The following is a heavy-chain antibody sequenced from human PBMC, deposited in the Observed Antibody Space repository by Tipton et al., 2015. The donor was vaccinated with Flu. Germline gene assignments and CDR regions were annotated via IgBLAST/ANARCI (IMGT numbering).Heavy chain of an antibody. J-gene: IGHJ4*02. CDR3: ARHTGDSVRGIIDY. D-gene: IGHD3-10*02. Sequence: LRLSCTVSGDSIGSRYFWGWIRQPPGKGLEWIGNIHRSGSTYHNPSLKSRVTISVDTSKNQFSLKLRSVAATDTAVYYCARHTGDSVRGIIDYWGQGTLVTVSS. V-gene: IGHV4-38-2*02. CDR1: GDSIGSRYF. CDR2: IHRSGST.